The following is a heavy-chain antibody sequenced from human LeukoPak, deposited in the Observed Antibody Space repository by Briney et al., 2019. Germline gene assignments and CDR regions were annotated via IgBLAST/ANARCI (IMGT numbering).Heavy chain of an antibody. CDR1: GFVFSTYW. V-gene: IGHV3-7*01. Sequence: QSGGSLRLSCAASGFVFSTYWMTWVRQAPGKGLGWVANINLDGTEEHYVDSSLKGRFTISRDNAKNSLYLQMNSLRVEDTAVYYCATGRHDFLHWGQGTLVTVSS. CDR2: INLDGTEE. CDR3: ATGRHDFLH. J-gene: IGHJ4*02. D-gene: IGHD3/OR15-3a*01.